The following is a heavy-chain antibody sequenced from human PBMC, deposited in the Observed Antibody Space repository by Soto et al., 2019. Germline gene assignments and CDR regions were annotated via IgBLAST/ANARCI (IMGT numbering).Heavy chain of an antibody. J-gene: IGHJ4*02. Sequence: EVQLVESGGGLVQPGGSLRLSCAASGFTFSDHYMDWVRQAPGKGLEGVGRSKNKADSYTTEYAAYVKGRFTSSRDGAKNSLFLQMNSRKTEDTAVYYCTVWGSGNDFGAAWGQGILVTVSS. D-gene: IGHD3-10*01. CDR3: TVWGSGNDFGAA. CDR2: SKNKADSYTT. V-gene: IGHV3-72*01. CDR1: GFTFSDHY.